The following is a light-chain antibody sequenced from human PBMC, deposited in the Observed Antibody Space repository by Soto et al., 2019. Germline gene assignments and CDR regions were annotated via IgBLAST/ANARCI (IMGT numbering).Light chain of an antibody. CDR2: GAS. J-gene: IGKJ1*01. CDR3: QQYGSSPTWT. Sequence: EIVLTQSPGTLSLSPGERATLSCRASQSVSSSYLAWYQQKPGQAPRLLIYGASGRATGIPDRFSGSGSGTDFTLTISRLEPQDFAVYSCQQYGSSPTWTFGQGTKVEIK. V-gene: IGKV3-20*01. CDR1: QSVSSSY.